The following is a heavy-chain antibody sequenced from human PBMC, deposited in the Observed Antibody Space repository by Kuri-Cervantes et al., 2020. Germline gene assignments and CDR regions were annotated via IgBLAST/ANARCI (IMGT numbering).Heavy chain of an antibody. J-gene: IGHJ4*02. D-gene: IGHD6-13*01. CDR3: ARVSVAAALDY. Sequence: LRLSCTVSGGSISSGDYYWSWIRQPPGKGLEWIGYIYYSGSTYYNPSLKSRVTISVDTSKNQFSLKLSSVTAADTAVYYCARVSVAAALDYWGQGTLVTVSS. CDR2: IYYSGST. CDR1: GGSISSGDYY. V-gene: IGHV4-30-4*01.